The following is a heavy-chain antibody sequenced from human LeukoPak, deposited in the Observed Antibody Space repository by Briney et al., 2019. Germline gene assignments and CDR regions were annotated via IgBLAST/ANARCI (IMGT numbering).Heavy chain of an antibody. V-gene: IGHV3-23*01. CDR1: GFTFSSYV. Sequence: PGGSLRLSCAASGFTFSSYVMSWVRQAPGKGLEWVSAISGSGGSTYYADSVKGRFTISRDNSKNTLYLQMNSLRAEDTAVYYCAKDRSSGWSFFDYWGQGTLVTVSS. D-gene: IGHD6-19*01. CDR2: ISGSGGST. CDR3: AKDRSSGWSFFDY. J-gene: IGHJ4*02.